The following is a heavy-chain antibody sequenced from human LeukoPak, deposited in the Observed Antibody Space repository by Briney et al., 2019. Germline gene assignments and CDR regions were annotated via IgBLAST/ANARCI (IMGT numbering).Heavy chain of an antibody. Sequence: GALRLPCAAPGFTFRSYAMHWVRPAPGKGPEWGAGISYDGSNKYYADSVKGRFTISRDNSKNTLYLQMNSLRAEDTAVYYCAREREGFGGYSYGFDYWGQGTLVTVSS. CDR3: AREREGFGGYSYGFDY. CDR2: ISYDGSNK. V-gene: IGHV3-30-3*01. D-gene: IGHD5-18*01. CDR1: GFTFRSYA. J-gene: IGHJ4*02.